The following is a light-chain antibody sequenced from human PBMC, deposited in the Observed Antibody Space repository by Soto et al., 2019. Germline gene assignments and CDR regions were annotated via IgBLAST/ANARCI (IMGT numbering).Light chain of an antibody. J-gene: IGKJ1*01. CDR3: QQYTARPPWT. CDR1: XXXXTX. Sequence: EIVMTQSPVTLSVXXGXXXXLXXXASXXXXTXXAWYQQKPGQAPRLLIYGASTRATGISARFSGSGSGTEFTLTISSLQSDDFAVYXCQQYTARPPWTFGQGTKV. V-gene: IGKV3-15*01. CDR2: GAS.